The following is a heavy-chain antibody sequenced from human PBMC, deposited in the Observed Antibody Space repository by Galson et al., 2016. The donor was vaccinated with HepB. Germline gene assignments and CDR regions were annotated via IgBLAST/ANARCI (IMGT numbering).Heavy chain of an antibody. Sequence: SLRLSCAASGFIFSNYEMSWVRQAPGKGLEWVSYISSSGSTIYYADSVKGRFTISRDNARDSVYLQTTSLRAEDTGVYYCARCNETGCHNSNWFDPWGQGTLVAVSS. CDR2: ISSSGSTI. V-gene: IGHV3-48*03. CDR1: GFIFSNYE. D-gene: IGHD2-2*02. CDR3: ARCNETGCHNSNWFDP. J-gene: IGHJ5*02.